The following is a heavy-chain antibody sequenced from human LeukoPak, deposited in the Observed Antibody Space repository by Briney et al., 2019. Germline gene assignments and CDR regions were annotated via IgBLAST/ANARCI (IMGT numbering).Heavy chain of an antibody. CDR3: ARKICSSTSCYHYYFDY. CDR2: IIPIFGTA. V-gene: IGHV1-69*13. J-gene: IGHJ4*02. Sequence: ASVKVSCKASGGTFSSYAISWVRQALGQGLEWMGGIIPIFGTANYAQKFQGRVTITADESTSTAYMELSSLRSEDTAVYYCARKICSSTSCYHYYFDYWGQGTLVTVSS. CDR1: GGTFSSYA. D-gene: IGHD2-2*01.